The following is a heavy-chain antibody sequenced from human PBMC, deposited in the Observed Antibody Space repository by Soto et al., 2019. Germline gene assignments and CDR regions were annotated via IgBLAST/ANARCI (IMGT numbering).Heavy chain of an antibody. J-gene: IGHJ4*02. CDR2: ISTYSGKP. CDR1: GYTFTSYG. D-gene: IGHD6-13*01. Sequence: QVQLVQSGAEVKKPGASVKVSCKASGYTFTSYGLSWVRQAPGQGLEWMGWISTYSGKPNYAQKFQGRVTMTTDTSTSPAYMELRSLRSDDTAVYYCARRGQQLALDFWGQGTLVIVSS. V-gene: IGHV1-18*04. CDR3: ARRGQQLALDF.